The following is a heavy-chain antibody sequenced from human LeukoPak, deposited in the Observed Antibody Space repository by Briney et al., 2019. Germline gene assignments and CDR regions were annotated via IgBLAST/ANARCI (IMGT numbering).Heavy chain of an antibody. J-gene: IGHJ6*02. CDR1: GGSISSYY. Sequence: SETLSLTCTVSGGSISSYYWSWIRQPPGKGLEWIGYIYYSGSANYNPSLKSRVTISVDTSKNQFSLKLSSVTAADTAVYYCARRGSAYYYGSGSYYNVPNQLHPTSYYYYGMDVWGQGTTVTVSS. CDR2: IYYSGSA. V-gene: IGHV4-59*12. CDR3: ARRGSAYYYGSGSYYNVPNQLHPTSYYYYGMDV. D-gene: IGHD3-10*01.